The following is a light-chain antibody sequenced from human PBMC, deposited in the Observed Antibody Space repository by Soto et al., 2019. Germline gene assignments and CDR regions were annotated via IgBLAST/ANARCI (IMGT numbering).Light chain of an antibody. Sequence: DIQMTQSPSSLSASVGDRVTITCRASQSISNYLNWYQQKPGQAPNLLIYAASSLHSGVPSRFSGSGSWTDFTLTISSLQPEDFATYYCQQSYSTPTFGGGTKVEIK. J-gene: IGKJ4*01. V-gene: IGKV1-39*01. CDR3: QQSYSTPT. CDR1: QSISNY. CDR2: AAS.